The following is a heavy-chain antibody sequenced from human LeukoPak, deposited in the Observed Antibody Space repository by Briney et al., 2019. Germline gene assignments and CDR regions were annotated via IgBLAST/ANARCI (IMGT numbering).Heavy chain of an antibody. V-gene: IGHV3-30*18. J-gene: IGHJ4*02. CDR1: GFTFSSYG. CDR2: ISYDGSNK. D-gene: IGHD3-10*01. Sequence: PGRSLRLSCAASGFTFSSYGMHWVRQAPGKGLEWVAVISYDGSNKYYADSVKGRFTISRDNSKNTLYLQMNSLRAEDTAVYYCANAEVERMVRGVINLRRFDYWGQXTLVTVSS. CDR3: ANAEVERMVRGVINLRRFDY.